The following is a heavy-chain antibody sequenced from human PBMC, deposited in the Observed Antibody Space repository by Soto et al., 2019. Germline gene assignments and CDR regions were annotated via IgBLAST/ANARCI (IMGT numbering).Heavy chain of an antibody. Sequence: SVKVSCKASGGTFSSYAISWVRQAPGQGLEWMGGIIPIFGTANYAQKFQGRVTITADKSTSTAYMELSSLRSEDTAVYYCARAQNDFWSGYHYYYYGMDVWGQGTTVTVSS. CDR3: ARAQNDFWSGYHYYYYGMDV. D-gene: IGHD3-3*01. J-gene: IGHJ6*02. V-gene: IGHV1-69*06. CDR2: IIPIFGTA. CDR1: GGTFSSYA.